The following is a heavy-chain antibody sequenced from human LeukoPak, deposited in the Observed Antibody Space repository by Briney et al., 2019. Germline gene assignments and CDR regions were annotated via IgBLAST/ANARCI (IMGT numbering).Heavy chain of an antibody. J-gene: IGHJ4*02. Sequence: GGSLRLSCAASGFAFSSYAMSWVRQAPGKGLEWVSAISGSGGSTYYADSEKGRFTISRDNSKNTLYLQMNSLRAEDTAVYYCATTYGDYVFDYWGQGTLVTVSS. CDR1: GFAFSSYA. V-gene: IGHV3-23*01. D-gene: IGHD4-17*01. CDR2: ISGSGGST. CDR3: ATTYGDYVFDY.